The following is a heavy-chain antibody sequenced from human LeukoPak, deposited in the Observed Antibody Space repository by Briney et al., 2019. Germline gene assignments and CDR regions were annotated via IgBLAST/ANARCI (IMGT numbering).Heavy chain of an antibody. CDR3: ARTFAPLYSSVRRYFDY. CDR1: GGSFSGYY. V-gene: IGHV4-34*01. D-gene: IGHD6-25*01. J-gene: IGHJ4*02. Sequence: SETLSLTCAVYGGSFSGYYWNWIRQPPGKGLEWTGEINHSGSTNYNPSLKSRVTISVDTSKNQFSLKLSSVTAADTAVYYCARTFAPLYSSVRRYFDYWGQGTLVTVSS. CDR2: INHSGST.